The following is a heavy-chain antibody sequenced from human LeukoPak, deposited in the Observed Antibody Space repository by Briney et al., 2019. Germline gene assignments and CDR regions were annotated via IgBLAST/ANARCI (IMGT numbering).Heavy chain of an antibody. D-gene: IGHD3-3*01. CDR1: GFTFSSYW. J-gene: IGHJ4*02. Sequence: GGSLRLSCAASGFTFSSYWMSWVRQAPGKGLEWVANIKQDGSEEYYVDSVKGRFTISRDNAKNSLYLQMNSLRAEDTAVYYCASQYDFWSGYYLDYWGQGTLVTVSS. CDR3: ASQYDFWSGYYLDY. V-gene: IGHV3-7*01. CDR2: IKQDGSEE.